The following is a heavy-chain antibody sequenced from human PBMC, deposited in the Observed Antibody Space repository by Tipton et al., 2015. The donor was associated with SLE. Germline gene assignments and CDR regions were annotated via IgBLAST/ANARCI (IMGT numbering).Heavy chain of an antibody. CDR1: GASISSSSSY. D-gene: IGHD3-16*01. CDR3: ARDRLGEDDAFDI. V-gene: IGHV4-39*07. J-gene: IGHJ3*02. Sequence: TLSLTCTVSGASISSSSSYWGWIRQSPGKGLEWIGSTFYSGSTYYNPSLKSRVTISVGPSKNQFSLKLTSVTAADTAVYYCARDRLGEDDAFDIWGQGTMVTVSS. CDR2: TFYSGST.